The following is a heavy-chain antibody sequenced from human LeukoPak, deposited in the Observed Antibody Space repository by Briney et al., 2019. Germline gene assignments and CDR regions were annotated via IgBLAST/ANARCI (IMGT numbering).Heavy chain of an antibody. CDR1: GYTFTSYY. V-gene: IGHV1-46*01. J-gene: IGHJ4*02. D-gene: IGHD3-22*01. CDR3: ARVRETSSGYYPFDY. CDR2: INPSGGST. Sequence: GASVKVSCTASGYTFTSYYMHWVRQAPGQGLEWMGIINPSGGSTSYAQKFQGRVTMTRDMSTSTVYMELSRLTSDDTAVYYCARVRETSSGYYPFDYWGQGTLVTVSS.